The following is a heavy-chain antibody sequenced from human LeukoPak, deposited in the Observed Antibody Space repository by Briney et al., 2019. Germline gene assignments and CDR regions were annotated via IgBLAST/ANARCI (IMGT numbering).Heavy chain of an antibody. CDR3: ARKNYLSTWYGEVHWFNP. D-gene: IGHD6-13*01. CDR1: GYTFTTYD. CDR2: MNPNSGNT. Sequence: GASVKVSCKASGYTFTTYDINWVRQATGQGLEWIGWMNPNSGNTGYAQKFQGRVTMTRNTSISTAYMELSSLRSDDTAVYYCARKNYLSTWYGEVHWFNPWGQGTLVTVSS. J-gene: IGHJ5*02. V-gene: IGHV1-8*01.